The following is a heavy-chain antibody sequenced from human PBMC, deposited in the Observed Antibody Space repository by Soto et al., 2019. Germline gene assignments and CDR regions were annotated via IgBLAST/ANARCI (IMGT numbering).Heavy chain of an antibody. D-gene: IGHD2-2*02. CDR1: GYTFTSYD. CDR2: MNPNSGNT. V-gene: IGHV1-8*01. J-gene: IGHJ6*02. Sequence: QVQLVQSGAEVKKPGASVKVSCKASGYTFTSYDINWVRQATGQGLEWMGWMNPNSGNTGYAQKFQGRVTMTRNTTISKASRELGSLRSGDRAVYYCAGGRYCSSTSCYRGGGEYYYYYYGMDVWGQGTTVTVSS. CDR3: AGGRYCSSTSCYRGGGEYYYYYYGMDV.